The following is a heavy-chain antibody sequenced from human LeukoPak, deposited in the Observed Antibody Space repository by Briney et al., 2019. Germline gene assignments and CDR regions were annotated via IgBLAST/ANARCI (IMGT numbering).Heavy chain of an antibody. CDR1: GYTFSSYG. Sequence: ASVKVSCKASGYTFSSYGINWVRQAPGQELEWMGWISVINSGNTRYAQNFQGRLTMTTDTSTTTAYMELRSLRSDDTAVCYCSREFPFCGADCFSGVFDIWGQGTMVTVS. CDR3: SREFPFCGADCFSGVFDI. CDR2: ISVINSGNT. J-gene: IGHJ3*02. V-gene: IGHV1-18*01. D-gene: IGHD2-21*02.